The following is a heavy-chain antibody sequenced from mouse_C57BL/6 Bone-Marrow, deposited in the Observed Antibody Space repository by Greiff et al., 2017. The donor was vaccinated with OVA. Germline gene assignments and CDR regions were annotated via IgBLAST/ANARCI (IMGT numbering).Heavy chain of an antibody. V-gene: IGHV1-54*01. J-gene: IGHJ4*01. CDR3: ASKGDYYAMDY. Sequence: VQLQQSGAELVRPGTSVKVSCKASGYAFTNYLIEWVKQRPGQGLEWIGVINPGSGGTNYNEKFKGKATLTADKSSSTAYMQLSSLSSEDSAVYFCASKGDYYAMDYWGQGTSVTVSS. CDR1: GYAFTNYL. D-gene: IGHD1-3*01. CDR2: INPGSGGT.